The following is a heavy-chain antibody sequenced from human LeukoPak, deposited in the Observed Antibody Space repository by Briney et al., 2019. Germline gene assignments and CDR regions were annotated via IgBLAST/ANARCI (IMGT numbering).Heavy chain of an antibody. Sequence: GASVRVSCKASGYTFTSYDINWVRQATGQGLEWMGWMNPNSGNTGYAQKFQGRVTMTRNTSISTAYMELSSLRSEDTAVYYCARGRESSSWYDAFDIWGQGTMVTVSS. J-gene: IGHJ3*02. CDR2: MNPNSGNT. CDR1: GYTFTSYD. V-gene: IGHV1-8*01. CDR3: ARGRESSSWYDAFDI. D-gene: IGHD6-13*01.